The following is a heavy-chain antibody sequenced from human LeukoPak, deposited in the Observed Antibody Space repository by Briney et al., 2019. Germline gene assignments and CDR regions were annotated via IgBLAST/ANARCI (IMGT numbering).Heavy chain of an antibody. CDR3: AKFLPTHIVVANYYFDY. J-gene: IGHJ4*02. D-gene: IGHD2-21*01. CDR1: GFTFSSYA. CDR2: ISGSGGST. Sequence: GGSLRLSCAASGFTFSSYAMSWVRQAPGKGLEWVSAISGSGGSTYYADSVKGRFTISRDNSKNTLFLQMNSLRAEDTAVYYCAKFLPTHIVVANYYFDYWGQGTLVTVSS. V-gene: IGHV3-23*01.